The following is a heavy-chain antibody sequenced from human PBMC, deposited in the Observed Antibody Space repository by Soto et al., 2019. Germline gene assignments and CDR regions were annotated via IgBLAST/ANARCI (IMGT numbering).Heavy chain of an antibody. Sequence: PSETLSLTCAVYGGSFSGYYWSWIRQPPGKGLEWIGEINHSGSTNYNPSLKSRVTISVDTSKNQFSLKLSSVTAADTAVYYCARSGTTGTTSFSYFDYWGQGTLVTVSS. CDR3: ARSGTTGTTSFSYFDY. CDR1: GGSFSGYY. D-gene: IGHD1-1*01. J-gene: IGHJ4*02. CDR2: INHSGST. V-gene: IGHV4-34*01.